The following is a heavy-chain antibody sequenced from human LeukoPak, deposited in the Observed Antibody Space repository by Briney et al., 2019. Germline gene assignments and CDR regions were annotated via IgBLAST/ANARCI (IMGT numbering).Heavy chain of an antibody. D-gene: IGHD1-1*01. CDR3: ARDEGGTKGYFDY. CDR1: GGSISSYY. J-gene: IGHJ4*02. CDR2: IDSSGST. Sequence: SETLSLTCTVSGGSISSYYWSWIRQPAGKGLECIGRIDSSGSTNHNPSLKSRVTMSVDTSKNQFSLQLSSVTAADTAVYHCARDEGGTKGYFDYWGQGTLVTVSS. V-gene: IGHV4-4*07.